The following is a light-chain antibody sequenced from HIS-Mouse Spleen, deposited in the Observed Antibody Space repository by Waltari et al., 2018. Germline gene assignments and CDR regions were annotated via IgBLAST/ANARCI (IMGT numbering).Light chain of an antibody. CDR2: DDG. CDR1: NIGSKS. V-gene: IGLV3-21*02. Sequence: SYVLTQPPSVSVAPGQTARITCGGNNIGSKSVHWYQQKPGQAPVLVGYDDGDRPSGIPERCAGSNSGNTATLTISRGEAGDEADYYCQVWDSSSDHWVFGGGTKLTVL. J-gene: IGLJ3*02. CDR3: QVWDSSSDHWV.